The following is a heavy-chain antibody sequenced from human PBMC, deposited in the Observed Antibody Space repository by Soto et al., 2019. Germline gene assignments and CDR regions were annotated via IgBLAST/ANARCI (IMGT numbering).Heavy chain of an antibody. D-gene: IGHD6-13*01. Sequence: ETLSLTCTVSGGSISSSSYYWGWIRQPPGKGLEWIGSIYYSGSTYYNPSLKSRVTISVDTSKNQFSLKLSSVTAADTAVYYCARQVYYSSSPEGENKIHYYYYYYMDVWGKGTTVTVSS. CDR1: GGSISSSSYY. CDR2: IYYSGST. V-gene: IGHV4-39*01. CDR3: ARQVYYSSSPEGENKIHYYYYYYMDV. J-gene: IGHJ6*03.